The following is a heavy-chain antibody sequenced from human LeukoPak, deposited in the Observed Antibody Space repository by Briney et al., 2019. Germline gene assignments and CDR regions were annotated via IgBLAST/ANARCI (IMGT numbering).Heavy chain of an antibody. CDR1: GGSFSGYY. CDR3: ARAGRPYYDSRFFQH. CDR2: IYPSGST. D-gene: IGHD3-22*01. J-gene: IGHJ1*01. V-gene: IGHV4-38-2*01. Sequence: SETLSLTCAVYGGSFSGYYWGWIRQPPGKGLEWIGSIYPSGSTFYNPSLRGQVTISIDKSKNQFSLKLSSVTAADTAVYFCARAGRPYYDSRFFQHWGQGTLVTVSS.